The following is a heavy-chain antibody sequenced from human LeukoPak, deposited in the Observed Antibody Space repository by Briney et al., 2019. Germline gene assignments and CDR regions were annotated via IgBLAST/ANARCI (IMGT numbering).Heavy chain of an antibody. D-gene: IGHD3-16*01. CDR3: AKGPDYDYVWGPGFHY. J-gene: IGHJ4*02. Sequence: GGSLRLSCAASGFTFDDYAMHWVRQAPGKGLEWVSRISWNSGSIGYADSVKGRFTISRDNAKNSLYLQMNSLRAEDTALYYCAKGPDYDYVWGPGFHYWGQGTLVTVSS. CDR1: GFTFDDYA. V-gene: IGHV3-9*01. CDR2: ISWNSGSI.